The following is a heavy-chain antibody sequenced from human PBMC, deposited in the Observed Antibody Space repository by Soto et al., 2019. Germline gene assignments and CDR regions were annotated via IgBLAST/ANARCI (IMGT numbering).Heavy chain of an antibody. CDR3: ARGLGSTGCLGRGHYFDY. J-gene: IGHJ4*02. CDR2: IDLGGNT. D-gene: IGHD2-2*01. CDR1: GFSVTNNY. V-gene: IGHV3-66*01. Sequence: EVQVVESGGGLVQPGGSLRLSCAASGFSVTNNYMNWVRQAPGKGLEWVSIIDLGGNTYYADSVKDRITISRDNSRNTPYLHLDSLRAEDTAVYYPARGLGSTGCLGRGHYFDYWGQGPLVTVSP.